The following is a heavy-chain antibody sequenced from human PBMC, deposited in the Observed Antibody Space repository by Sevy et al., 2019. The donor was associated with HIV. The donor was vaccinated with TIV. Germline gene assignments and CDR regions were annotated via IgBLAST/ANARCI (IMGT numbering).Heavy chain of an antibody. CDR1: GFTFSSYA. D-gene: IGHD4-17*01. Sequence: GGSLRLSCAASGFTFSSYAMHWVRQAPGKGLEWVSAISNSGSDTKYAGSVKGRFTNSRDNSKNTLYVQMNSLSAEDTAVYYCAKDRITVIGDAFDLWGQGTMVTVSS. CDR3: AKDRITVIGDAFDL. V-gene: IGHV3-23*01. CDR2: ISNSGSDT. J-gene: IGHJ3*01.